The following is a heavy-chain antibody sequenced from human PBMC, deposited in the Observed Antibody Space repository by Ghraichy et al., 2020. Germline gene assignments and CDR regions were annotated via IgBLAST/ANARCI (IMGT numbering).Heavy chain of an antibody. CDR2: IYYSGST. D-gene: IGHD2-8*01. CDR1: GGSISSSSYY. V-gene: IGHV4-39*01. CDR3: ARHPGVGAFDI. Sequence: ESLNISCTVSGGSISSSSYYWGWIRQPPGKGLEWMGTIYYSGSTYYHPSLKSRVTMSVDTSKNQFSLNLNSVTAADTAVYFCARHPGVGAFDIWGQGTMVTISS. J-gene: IGHJ3*02.